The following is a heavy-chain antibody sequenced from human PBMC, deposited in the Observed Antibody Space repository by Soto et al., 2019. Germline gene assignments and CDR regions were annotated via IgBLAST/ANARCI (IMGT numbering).Heavy chain of an antibody. V-gene: IGHV3-30*03. CDR2: ISYHGSKK. J-gene: IGHJ6*01. Sequence: QVQLVESGGGVVQPGMSLRLSCEASGFSFGSHGMHWVRQVPGKGLEWVPLISYHGSKKYYADSVKGRFTVSRGNSKNTLDLRMTSLRLEDTAGYYCASGESGDYGMWG. CDR3: ASGESGDYGM. D-gene: IGHD3-16*01. CDR1: GFSFGSHG.